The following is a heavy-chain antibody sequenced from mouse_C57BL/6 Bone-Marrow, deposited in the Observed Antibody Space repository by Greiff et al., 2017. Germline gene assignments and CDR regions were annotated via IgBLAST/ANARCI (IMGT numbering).Heavy chain of an antibody. J-gene: IGHJ2*01. CDR1: GFTFSSYG. CDR3: ARKEGLDY. CDR2: ISSGGSYT. Sequence: EVLLVESGGDLVKPGASLKLSCAASGFTFSSYGMSWVRQTPDKRLEWVGTISSGGSYTYYPDSVKGRFTISRDNAKNTLYLQMSSLKSEDTAMYYCARKEGLDYWGQGTTVTVSS. V-gene: IGHV5-6*01.